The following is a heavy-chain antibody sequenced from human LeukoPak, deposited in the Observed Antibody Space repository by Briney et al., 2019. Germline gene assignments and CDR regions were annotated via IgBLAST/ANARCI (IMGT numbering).Heavy chain of an antibody. CDR3: ARDLVPADIHFYYYYYGMDV. Sequence: HPGRSLRLSCAASGFTFSSYAMHWVRQAPGKGLEWVAVIPYDGSNKYYADSVKGRFTISRDNSKNTLYLQMNSLRAEDTAVYYCARDLVPADIHFYYYYYGMDVWGQGTTVTVSS. CDR2: IPYDGSNK. V-gene: IGHV3-30*04. CDR1: GFTFSSYA. J-gene: IGHJ6*02. D-gene: IGHD2-2*01.